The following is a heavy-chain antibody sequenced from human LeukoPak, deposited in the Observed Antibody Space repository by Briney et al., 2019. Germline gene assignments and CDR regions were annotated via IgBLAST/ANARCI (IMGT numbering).Heavy chain of an antibody. CDR3: AKEGGAGYGYGMDV. V-gene: IGHV3-23*01. J-gene: IGHJ6*02. CDR1: GFTFSSYA. Sequence: GGSLRLSCAASGFTFSSYAMTWVRQAPGKGLEWVSSIGGNTYYTDSVKGRFTISRDNSKNTLYLQMDSLRAGDTALYYCAKEGGAGYGYGMDVWGQGTTATVSS. D-gene: IGHD5-18*01. CDR2: IGGNT.